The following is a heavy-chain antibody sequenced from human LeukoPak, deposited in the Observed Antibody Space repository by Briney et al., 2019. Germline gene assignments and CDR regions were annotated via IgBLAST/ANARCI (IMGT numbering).Heavy chain of an antibody. CDR3: ARDTNWNYAFDI. Sequence: SETLSLTCTVSGGSISSRSYYWGWIRQPPGKGLEWIGSIYYSGSTYYNPSLKSRVTISVDTSKNQFSLKLSSVTAADTAVYYCARDTNWNYAFDIWGQGTMVTVSS. J-gene: IGHJ3*02. CDR1: GGSISSRSYY. D-gene: IGHD1-7*01. V-gene: IGHV4-39*07. CDR2: IYYSGST.